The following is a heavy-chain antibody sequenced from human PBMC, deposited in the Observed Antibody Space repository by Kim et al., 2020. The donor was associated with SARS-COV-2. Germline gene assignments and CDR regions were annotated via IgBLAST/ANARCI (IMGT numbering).Heavy chain of an antibody. CDR3: TTDRGYSSSWYPGDYYYGMDV. D-gene: IGHD6-13*01. Sequence: GSLRLSCAASGFTFSNAWMSWVRQAPGKGLEWVGRIKSKTDGGTTDYAAPVKGRFTISRDDSKNTLYLQMNSLKTEDTAVYYCTTDRGYSSSWYPGDYYYGMDVWGQGTTVTVSS. V-gene: IGHV3-15*01. CDR1: GFTFSNAW. CDR2: IKSKTDGGTT. J-gene: IGHJ6*02.